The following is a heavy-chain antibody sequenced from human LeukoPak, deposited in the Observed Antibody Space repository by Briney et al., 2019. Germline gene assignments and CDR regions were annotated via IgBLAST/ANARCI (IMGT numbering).Heavy chain of an antibody. D-gene: IGHD3-22*01. Sequence: SVTVSCKASGGTFSSYAISWVRQAPGQGLEWMGRIIPILGIANYAQKFQGRVTITADKSTSTAYTELSSLRSEDTAVYYCARARPEDSSGLVYYYGMDVWGQGTTVTVSS. CDR1: GGTFSSYA. V-gene: IGHV1-69*04. J-gene: IGHJ6*02. CDR3: ARARPEDSSGLVYYYGMDV. CDR2: IIPILGIA.